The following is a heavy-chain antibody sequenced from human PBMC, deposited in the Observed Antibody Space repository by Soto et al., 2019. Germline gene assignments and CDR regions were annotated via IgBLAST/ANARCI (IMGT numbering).Heavy chain of an antibody. CDR3: GRDHYGFNGIDY. D-gene: IGHD4-17*01. Sequence: XLIISSSASGFTFSIYWMHWVRQAPGKGLVHVSRIRGDGGYTDHAESVKGRFTISRDNAKNTLYLQMNSLRVEDTAVYYCGRDHYGFNGIDYWGQGTLVTVSS. V-gene: IGHV3-74*01. CDR1: GFTFSIYW. CDR2: IRGDGGYT. J-gene: IGHJ4*02.